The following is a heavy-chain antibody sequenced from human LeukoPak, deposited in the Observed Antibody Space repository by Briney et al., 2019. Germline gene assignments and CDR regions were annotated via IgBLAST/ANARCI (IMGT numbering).Heavy chain of an antibody. CDR2: INHSGST. V-gene: IGHV4-34*01. CDR1: GGSFSGYY. D-gene: IGHD3-22*01. CDR3: ARGPRSPMRYYYDSSGYSRASFDH. J-gene: IGHJ4*02. Sequence: SETLSLTCAVYGGSFSGYYWSWIRQPPGKGLEWIGEINHSGSTNYNPSLKSRVTISVDTSKNQFSLKLSSVTAADTAVYYCARGPRSPMRYYYDSSGYSRASFDHWGQGTLVTVSS.